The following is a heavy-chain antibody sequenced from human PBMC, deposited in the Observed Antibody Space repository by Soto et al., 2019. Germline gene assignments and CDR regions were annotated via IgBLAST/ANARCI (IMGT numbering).Heavy chain of an antibody. CDR1: GGTFSSYA. D-gene: IGHD3-22*01. CDR3: ARSDHYYDSSGYYSL. Sequence: GASVKVSCKASGGTFSSYAISWVRQAPGQRLEWMGGIIPIFGTANYAQKFQGRVTIAADESTSTAYMELSSLRSEDTAVYYCARSDHYYDSSGYYSLWGQGTLVTVSS. V-gene: IGHV1-69*13. J-gene: IGHJ4*02. CDR2: IIPIFGTA.